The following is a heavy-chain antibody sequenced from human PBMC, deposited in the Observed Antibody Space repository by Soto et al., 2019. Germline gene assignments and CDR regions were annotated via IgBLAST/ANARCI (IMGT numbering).Heavy chain of an antibody. CDR1: GYTFSDYN. D-gene: IGHD2-2*01. CDR2: IFPQSCAT. V-gene: IGHV1-2*02. J-gene: IGHJ4*02. Sequence: QVQLVQSGAEVKKPGASVRVSCKSSGYTFSDYNVHWVRQAPGQGLEWLGWIFPQSCATKYAQRLQGRVTMTRDTSISAVYMEVSGLRSDDTAAYYCARESSTWNQSCSRTTCALDQWGQGTLVIVSS. CDR3: ARESSTWNQSCSRTTCALDQ.